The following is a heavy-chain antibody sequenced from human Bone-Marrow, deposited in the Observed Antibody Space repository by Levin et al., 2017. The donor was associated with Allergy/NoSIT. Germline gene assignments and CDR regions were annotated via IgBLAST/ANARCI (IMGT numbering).Heavy chain of an antibody. D-gene: IGHD3-22*01. V-gene: IGHV3-15*01. Sequence: GGSLRLSCAASGFTFSNAWMSWVRQAPGKGLEWVGRIKSKIDGGTTDYAAPVKGRFTISRDDSKNTLYLQMNSLKTEDTAVYYCTTDLRPISMIVVRVYWGQGTLVTVSS. CDR2: IKSKIDGGTT. CDR1: GFTFSNAW. CDR3: TTDLRPISMIVVRVY. J-gene: IGHJ4*02.